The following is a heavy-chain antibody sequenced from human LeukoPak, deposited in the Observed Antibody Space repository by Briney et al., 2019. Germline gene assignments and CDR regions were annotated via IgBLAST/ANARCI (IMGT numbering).Heavy chain of an antibody. CDR2: IYYSGST. CDR3: ARETSQKGAHYMDV. J-gene: IGHJ6*03. Sequence: SETLSLTCTVSGGSISSNTYYWGWIRQPPGKGLEWIGSIYYSGSTYYNPSLKSRVTISVDTSKNQFSLKLTSVTAADTAVYYCARETSQKGAHYMDVWGKGTTVTISS. D-gene: IGHD3-16*01. CDR1: GGSISSNTYY. V-gene: IGHV4-39*07.